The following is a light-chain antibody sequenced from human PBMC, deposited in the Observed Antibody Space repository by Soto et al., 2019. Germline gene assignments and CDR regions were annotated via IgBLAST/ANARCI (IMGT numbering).Light chain of an antibody. V-gene: IGLV1-40*01. J-gene: IGLJ2*01. Sequence: QSVLTPPPSMSGAPGQRVTISCTGSSSNIGAGYDVHWYQQHPGTAPKLLIFDNNNRPSGVPDRFSGSKSDTSASLAITGLQAEDEADYYCQSFDTSLSGFVVFGGGTTLTVL. CDR2: DNN. CDR3: QSFDTSLSGFVV. CDR1: SSNIGAGYD.